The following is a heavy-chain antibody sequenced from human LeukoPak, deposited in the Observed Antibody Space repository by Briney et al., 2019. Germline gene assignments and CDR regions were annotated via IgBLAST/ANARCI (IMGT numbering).Heavy chain of an antibody. Sequence: GASVKVSYKTSGYIFSSYSITWMRQAPGQGLEWMGWSSTYNGNTNYAQNLQGRVTMTTDTSTSTAYMELRSLRSDDTAVYYCARDWQQLAFDYWGQGTLVTVSS. V-gene: IGHV1-18*01. CDR3: ARDWQQLAFDY. CDR1: GYIFSSYS. J-gene: IGHJ4*02. D-gene: IGHD6-13*01. CDR2: SSTYNGNT.